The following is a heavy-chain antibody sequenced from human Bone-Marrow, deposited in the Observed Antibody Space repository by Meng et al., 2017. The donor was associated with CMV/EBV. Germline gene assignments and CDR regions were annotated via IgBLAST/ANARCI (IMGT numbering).Heavy chain of an antibody. CDR1: GGSFSGYY. V-gene: IGHV4-34*01. Sequence: SETLSLTCAVYGGSFSGYYWSGIRQPPGKGLEWIGEINHSGSTNYNPSLKSRVTISVDTSKNQFSLKLSSVTAADTAVYYCARGRRRYCSSTSCYMGWFDPWGQGTLVTVSS. J-gene: IGHJ5*02. CDR2: INHSGST. CDR3: ARGRRRYCSSTSCYMGWFDP. D-gene: IGHD2-2*02.